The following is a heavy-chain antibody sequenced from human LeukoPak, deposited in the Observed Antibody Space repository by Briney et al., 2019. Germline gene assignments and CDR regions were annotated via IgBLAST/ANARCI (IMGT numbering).Heavy chain of an antibody. CDR3: AREGRVSGYDFDC. Sequence: GGSLRLSCVASGFTFSSYWMHWVRQAPGKGLVWVSRNSDGSSMTYADSVKGRFTISRDNAKNTLYLKMNSLRVEDTAVYYCAREGRVSGYDFDCWGQGTLVTVSS. V-gene: IGHV3-74*03. CDR2: NSDGSSM. CDR1: GFTFSSYW. J-gene: IGHJ4*02. D-gene: IGHD5-12*01.